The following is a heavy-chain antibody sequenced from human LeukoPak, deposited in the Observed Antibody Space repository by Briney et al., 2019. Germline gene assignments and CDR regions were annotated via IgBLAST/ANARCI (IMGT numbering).Heavy chain of an antibody. CDR1: GFTFSSYA. D-gene: IGHD3-10*01. CDR2: ISYDGINK. Sequence: SGGSLRLSCAASGFTFSSYAMHWVRQAPGKGLEWVAVISYDGINKYYADSVKGRFTISRDNSKNTLYLQMNSLRAEDTAVDYCAKHAVVGRGVFLATKIGYIHVWRKATTLIIPS. V-gene: IGHV3-30*04. J-gene: IGHJ6*03. CDR3: AKHAVVGRGVFLATKIGYIHV.